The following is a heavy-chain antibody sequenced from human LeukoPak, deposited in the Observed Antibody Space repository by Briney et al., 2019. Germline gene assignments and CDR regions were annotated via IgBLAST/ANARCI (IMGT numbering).Heavy chain of an antibody. V-gene: IGHV3-33*01. J-gene: IGHJ4*02. CDR1: GFTFSSYG. CDR2: IWYDGSNQ. CDR3: ARALYEGVVDY. D-gene: IGHD2-8*01. Sequence: RGSLRLSCVASGFTFSSYGMHWVRQAPGKGLEWVALIWYDGSNQYYADSVKGRFTISRDNSKNTVYLQMNSLRAEDTAVYYCARALYEGVVDYWGQGTLVTVSS.